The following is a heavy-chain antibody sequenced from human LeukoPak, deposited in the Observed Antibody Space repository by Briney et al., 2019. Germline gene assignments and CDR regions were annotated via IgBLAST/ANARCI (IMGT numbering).Heavy chain of an antibody. Sequence: GGSLRLSCAASGFTFDDYAMHWVRQAPGKALEWVSLISGDGGSTYYADSVKGRFTISRDNSKNSLYLQMNSLRTEDTALYYCAKDKGGYSYERHFDYWGQGTLVTVSS. CDR1: GFTFDDYA. V-gene: IGHV3-43*02. D-gene: IGHD5-18*01. CDR2: ISGDGGST. CDR3: AKDKGGYSYERHFDY. J-gene: IGHJ4*02.